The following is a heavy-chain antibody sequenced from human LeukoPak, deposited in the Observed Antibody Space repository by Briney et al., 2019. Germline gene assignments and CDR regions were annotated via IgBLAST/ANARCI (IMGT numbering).Heavy chain of an antibody. Sequence: SVKVSCKASGYTFTSYEIHWVRQATGQGLEWMGWMNPKSGNTGYAQKFQGRVTMTRNTSISTAYMELSSLRSEDTAVYYCARAQAKVWGNYRYRAFDYWGEGTLVTVSS. D-gene: IGHD3-16*02. J-gene: IGHJ4*02. CDR1: GYTFTSYE. CDR3: ARAQAKVWGNYRYRAFDY. V-gene: IGHV1-8*01. CDR2: MNPKSGNT.